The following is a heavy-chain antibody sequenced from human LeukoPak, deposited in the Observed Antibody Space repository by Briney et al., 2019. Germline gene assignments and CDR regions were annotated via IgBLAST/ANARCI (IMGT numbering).Heavy chain of an antibody. J-gene: IGHJ6*03. CDR1: GGTFSSYA. CDR2: IIPIFGTA. V-gene: IGHV1-69*05. Sequence: ASVKVSCKASGGTFSSYAISWVRQAPGQGLEWMGGIIPIFGTANYAQKFQGRVTITTDESTSTAYMELSSLRSEDTAVYYCAGNARYYYYMDVWGKGTTVTVSS. D-gene: IGHD1-1*01. CDR3: AGNARYYYYMDV.